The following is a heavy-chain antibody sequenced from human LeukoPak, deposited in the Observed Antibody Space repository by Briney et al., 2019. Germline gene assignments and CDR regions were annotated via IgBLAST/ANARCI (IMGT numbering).Heavy chain of an antibody. J-gene: IGHJ3*02. CDR3: ARDRRYYYDSRERAFDI. CDR2: IYTSGST. D-gene: IGHD3-22*01. V-gene: IGHV4-4*07. CDR1: GGSISSYY. Sequence: SETLSLTCTVSGGSISSYYWSWIRQPAGKGLEWIGRIYTSGSTNYNPSLKSRVTMSVDTSKNQFSLKLSSVTAADTAVYYCARDRRYYYDSRERAFDIWGQGTMVTVSS.